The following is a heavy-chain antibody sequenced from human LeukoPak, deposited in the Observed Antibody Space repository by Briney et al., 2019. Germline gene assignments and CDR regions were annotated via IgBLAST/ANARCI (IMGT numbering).Heavy chain of an antibody. CDR3: ARVVYSSSS. CDR1: GGSFSGYY. D-gene: IGHD6-6*01. J-gene: IGHJ5*02. CDR2: INHSGST. V-gene: IGHV4-34*01. Sequence: SETLSLTCAVYGGSFSGYYWSWTRQPPGKGLEWIGEINHSGSTNYNPSLKSRVTISVDTSKNQFSLKLSSVTAADTAVYYCARVVYSSSSWGQGTLVTVSS.